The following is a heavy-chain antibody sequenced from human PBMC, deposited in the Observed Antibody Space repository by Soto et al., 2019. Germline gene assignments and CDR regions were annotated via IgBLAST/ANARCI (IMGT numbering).Heavy chain of an antibody. V-gene: IGHV4-59*01. CDR1: GGSISSYY. Sequence: SEILSLTCTVSGGSISSYYWSWIRQPPGKGLEWIGYIYYSGSTNYNPSLKSRVTISVDTSKNQFSLKLSSVTAADTAVYYCATGKYSYYYYGMDVWGQGTTVTVSS. CDR3: ATGKYSYYYYGMDV. J-gene: IGHJ6*02. D-gene: IGHD1-1*01. CDR2: IYYSGST.